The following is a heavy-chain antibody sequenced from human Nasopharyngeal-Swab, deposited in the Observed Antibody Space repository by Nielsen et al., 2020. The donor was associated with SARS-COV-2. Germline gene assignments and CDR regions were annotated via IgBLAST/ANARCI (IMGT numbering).Heavy chain of an antibody. CDR1: GFTFSSYG. V-gene: IGHV3-30*18. CDR2: ISYDGSNK. J-gene: IGHJ3*02. D-gene: IGHD3-9*01. Sequence: GESLKISCAASGFTFSSYGMHWVRQAPGKGLEWVAVISYDGSNKYYADSVKGRFTISRDNSKNTLYLQMNSLRAEDTAVYYCAKDTALYLAFDIWGQGTMVTVSS. CDR3: AKDTALYLAFDI.